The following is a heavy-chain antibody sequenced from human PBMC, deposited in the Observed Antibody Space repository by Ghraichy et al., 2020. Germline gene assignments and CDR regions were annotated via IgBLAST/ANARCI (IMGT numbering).Heavy chain of an antibody. CDR2: ISGSGGST. CDR1: GFTFSSYA. Sequence: GGSLRLSCAASGFTFSSYAMSWVRQAPGKGLEWVSAISGSGGSTYYADSVKGRFTISRDNSKNTLYLQMNSLRAEDTAVYYCAKDHHFDWSHLPYYFDYWGQGTLDTVSS. J-gene: IGHJ4*02. D-gene: IGHD3-9*01. V-gene: IGHV3-23*01. CDR3: AKDHHFDWSHLPYYFDY.